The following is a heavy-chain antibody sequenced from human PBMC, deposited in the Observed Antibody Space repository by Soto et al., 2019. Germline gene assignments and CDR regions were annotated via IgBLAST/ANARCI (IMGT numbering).Heavy chain of an antibody. CDR3: ARLGSPADSMSGRNSVDP. D-gene: IGHD3-3*02. CDR1: GRTFSSYA. CDR2: IIPIFGTV. V-gene: IGHV1-69*13. J-gene: IGHJ5*02. Sequence: SLKVSCKASGRTFSSYAISWVRQAPGQGLKWMGAIIPIFGTVNYAQKFQGRVTITPEEATSGACMEFIILRSGDDGEYYCARLGSPADSMSGRNSVDPWGQGTVVTVCS.